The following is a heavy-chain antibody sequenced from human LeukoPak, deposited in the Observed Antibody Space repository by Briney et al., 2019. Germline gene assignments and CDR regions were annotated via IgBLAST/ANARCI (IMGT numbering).Heavy chain of an antibody. CDR1: GGSISSSSYY. V-gene: IGHV4-39*01. CDR3: ARLYGSGTYPHYFDY. CDR2: IYYSGST. J-gene: IGHJ4*02. Sequence: SETLSLTCTVSGGSISSSSYYWGWIRQPPGKGLECIGSIYYSGSTYYNPSLKSRVTISVDTSKNQFSLKLSSVTAADTAVYFCARLYGSGTYPHYFDYWGQGTLVTVSS. D-gene: IGHD3-10*01.